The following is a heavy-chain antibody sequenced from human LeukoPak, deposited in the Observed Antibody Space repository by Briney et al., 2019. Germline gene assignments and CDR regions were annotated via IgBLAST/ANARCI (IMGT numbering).Heavy chain of an antibody. Sequence: GGSLRLSCAASGPTFSSHAMHWVRQAPGKGLEWVGVISPDGSNQYYIDSVKGRFTISRDNSKNTLYLQMNSLRAEDTAVYYCASIVFDYWGQGTLVTVSS. J-gene: IGHJ4*02. CDR1: GPTFSSHA. D-gene: IGHD2/OR15-2a*01. V-gene: IGHV3-30*03. CDR2: ISPDGSNQ. CDR3: ASIVFDY.